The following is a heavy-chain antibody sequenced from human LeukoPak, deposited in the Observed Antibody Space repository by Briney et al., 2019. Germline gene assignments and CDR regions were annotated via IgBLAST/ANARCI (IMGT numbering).Heavy chain of an antibody. V-gene: IGHV4-39*01. D-gene: IGHD5-12*01. Sequence: SETLSLTCTVSGGSISSSSYYWGWIRQPPGKGLEWIGSIYYSGSTYYNPSLKSRVTISVDTSKNQFSLKLSSVTAADTAVYCCARRNEPSGYYYFDYWGQGTLVTVSS. J-gene: IGHJ4*02. CDR3: ARRNEPSGYYYFDY. CDR2: IYYSGST. CDR1: GGSISSSSYY.